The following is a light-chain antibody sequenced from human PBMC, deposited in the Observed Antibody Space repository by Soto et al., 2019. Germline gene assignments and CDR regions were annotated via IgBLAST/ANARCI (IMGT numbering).Light chain of an antibody. V-gene: IGLV2-11*01. J-gene: IGLJ2*01. CDR1: SSDVGGYYY. Sequence: QSALTQPRSVSGSPGQSVTISCTGTSSDVGGYYYVTWYQQHPGKAPKLLIYDVDKRPSGVPDRFSGSKSDNTASLSISGLETGDEADYYCCSYADIYVIFGGGTKLTVL. CDR2: DVD. CDR3: CSYADIYVI.